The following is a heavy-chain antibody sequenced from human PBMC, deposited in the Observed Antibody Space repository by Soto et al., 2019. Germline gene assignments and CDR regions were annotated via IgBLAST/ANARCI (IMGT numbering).Heavy chain of an antibody. CDR1: GFTFSDYN. CDR3: ARDSRRGHV. J-gene: IGHJ6*02. CDR2: ISYSASTV. D-gene: IGHD3-10*01. V-gene: IGHV3-11*01. Sequence: QVQLVESGGALVKPGESLRLSCAASGFTFSDYNMGWIRQAPGNGLERISYISYSASTVYYADSVKGRFTITRDNAKNSLFLHMNSLRAEDTAVYYCARDSRRGHVWGQGNTVTVSS.